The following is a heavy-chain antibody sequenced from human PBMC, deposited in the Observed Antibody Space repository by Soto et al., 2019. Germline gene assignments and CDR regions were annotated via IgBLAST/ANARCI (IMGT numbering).Heavy chain of an antibody. D-gene: IGHD2-21*02. CDR1: GYSFTTYW. Sequence: GESLKISCKASGYSFTTYWIGWVRQMPGKGLEWMGIIYPGDSDTRYSPSFQGQVTISADKSISTAYLQWSSLKASDSAMYYCVRRRMTASSTRFDPWGQGTLVTVSS. J-gene: IGHJ5*02. CDR3: VRRRMTASSTRFDP. V-gene: IGHV5-51*01. CDR2: IYPGDSDT.